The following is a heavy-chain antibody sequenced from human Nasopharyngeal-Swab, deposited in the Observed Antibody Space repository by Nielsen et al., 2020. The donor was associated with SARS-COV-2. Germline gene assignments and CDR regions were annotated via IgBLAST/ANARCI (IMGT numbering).Heavy chain of an antibody. V-gene: IGHV3-74*01. J-gene: IGHJ4*02. CDR3: ARGGDGYSMDY. CDR1: GFTISRYW. Sequence: GESLKISCAASGFTISRYWMLWVRHAPGKGLVWVSRLHSDGSGTTYADSVRGRFTNSRDNAKNTLYLQMNSLRAEDTAVYYCARGGDGYSMDYWGQGTLVTVSS. CDR2: LHSDGSGT. D-gene: IGHD5-24*01.